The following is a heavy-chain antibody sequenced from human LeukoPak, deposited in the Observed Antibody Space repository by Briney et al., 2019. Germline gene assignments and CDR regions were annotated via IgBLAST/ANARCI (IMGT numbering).Heavy chain of an antibody. CDR3: ATPSSGWYTLFDY. CDR2: ISGSGGST. D-gene: IGHD6-19*01. V-gene: IGHV3-23*01. Sequence: PGGSLRLSCAASGFTFSSYAMSWVRQAPGKGLECVSVISGSGGSTYYADSVKGRFTISRDNSKNTLYLQMNSLRAEDTAVYYCATPSSGWYTLFDYWGQGTLVTVSS. CDR1: GFTFSSYA. J-gene: IGHJ4*02.